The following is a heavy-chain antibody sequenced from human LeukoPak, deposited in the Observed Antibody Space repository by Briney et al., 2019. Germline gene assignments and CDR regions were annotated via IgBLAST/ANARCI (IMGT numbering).Heavy chain of an antibody. J-gene: IGHJ4*02. Sequence: PGGSLRLSCAASGFSFSSYDMHWVRQAPGKGLEWVAVISHDGSNKDYVGSVKGRFTISRDNPKNSLYVQMNSLRVEDTAVYYCVLGHYGGLFDNWGQGTLVTVSS. CDR2: ISHDGSNK. D-gene: IGHD4-23*01. CDR1: GFSFSSYD. V-gene: IGHV3-30*03. CDR3: VLGHYGGLFDN.